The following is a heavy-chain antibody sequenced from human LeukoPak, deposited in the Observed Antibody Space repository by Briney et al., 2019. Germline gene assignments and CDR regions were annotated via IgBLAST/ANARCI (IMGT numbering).Heavy chain of an antibody. CDR3: AKDIDGYSGYGIGPVDV. CDR2: ISGDGGST. CDR1: GFTFDDYA. Sequence: GGSLRLSCAASGFTFDDYAMHWVRQAPGKGLEWVSLISGDGGSTYYADSVKGRFTISRDNSKNSLYLQMNSLRTEDTALYYCAKDIDGYSGYGIGPVDVWGQGTTVTVSS. V-gene: IGHV3-43*02. D-gene: IGHD5-12*01. J-gene: IGHJ6*02.